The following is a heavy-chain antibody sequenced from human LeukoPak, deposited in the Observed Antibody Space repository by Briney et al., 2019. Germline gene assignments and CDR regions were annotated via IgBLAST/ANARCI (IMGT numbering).Heavy chain of an antibody. Sequence: GGSLRLSCTDSGVSFADNFMGWLRQAPGKGLEWVSYVSSRGDTIHYSDAVQGRFSISRDNSKRSLYLGMTRLRINDTAVYYCARGGYGWTFKTWGQGTLVSVSS. CDR2: VSSRGDTI. J-gene: IGHJ4*02. V-gene: IGHV3-11*01. CDR3: ARGGYGWTFKT. CDR1: GVSFADNF. D-gene: IGHD2/OR15-2a*01.